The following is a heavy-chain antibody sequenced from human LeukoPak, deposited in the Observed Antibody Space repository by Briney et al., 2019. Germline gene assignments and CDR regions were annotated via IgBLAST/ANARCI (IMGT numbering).Heavy chain of an antibody. CDR3: ARRGDYGSGAYVY. CDR1: GGSFSGYY. Sequence: SETLSLTCAVYGGSFSGYYWSWIRQPPGKGLEWIGYIYYSGSTNYNPSLKSRVTISVDTSKNQFSLKLSSVTAADTAVYYCARRGDYGSGAYVYWGQGTLVTVSS. D-gene: IGHD3-10*01. J-gene: IGHJ4*02. V-gene: IGHV4-59*08. CDR2: IYYSGST.